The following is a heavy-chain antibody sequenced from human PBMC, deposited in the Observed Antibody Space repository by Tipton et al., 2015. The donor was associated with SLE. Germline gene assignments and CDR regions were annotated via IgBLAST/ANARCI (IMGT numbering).Heavy chain of an antibody. Sequence: LRLSCTVSGGSISSSSYYWTWIRQPPGKGLEWIGYIYYTGITNYNPSLKSRVTLSVDTYRNQFSLRLSSVTAADTGVYYCARMGLCTTTTCNEGAFDVWGQGSMVTVSS. V-gene: IGHV4-61*05. CDR1: GGSISSSSYY. CDR2: IYYTGIT. CDR3: ARMGLCTTTTCNEGAFDV. J-gene: IGHJ3*01. D-gene: IGHD2-2*01.